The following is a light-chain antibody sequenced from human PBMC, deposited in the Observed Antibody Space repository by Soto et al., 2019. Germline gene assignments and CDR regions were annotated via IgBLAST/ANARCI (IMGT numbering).Light chain of an antibody. CDR2: DAS. V-gene: IGKV1-5*01. J-gene: IGKJ2*01. Sequence: DIQMTQSPSTLSASVGDRVTITCRASQSINTWLAWYQQKPGKAPKFLIYDASSLESGVPSRFSGRGSGTEFTLTISSLQPDDFATYYCQQYNGNFGQGTKLEIK. CDR3: QQYNGN. CDR1: QSINTW.